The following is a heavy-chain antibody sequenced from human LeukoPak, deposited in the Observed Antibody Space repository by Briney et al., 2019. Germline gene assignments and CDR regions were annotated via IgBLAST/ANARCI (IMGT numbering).Heavy chain of an antibody. CDR2: ISAYNGNT. Sequence: ASVKVSCKASGYTFTSYGISWVRQAPGQGLEWMGWISAYNGNTNYAQKLQGRITMTTDTSTSTAYMELRSLRSDDTAVYYCARDGIAAAGMVQLGYWGQGTLVTVSS. J-gene: IGHJ4*02. CDR3: ARDGIAAAGMVQLGY. V-gene: IGHV1-18*01. CDR1: GYTFTSYG. D-gene: IGHD6-13*01.